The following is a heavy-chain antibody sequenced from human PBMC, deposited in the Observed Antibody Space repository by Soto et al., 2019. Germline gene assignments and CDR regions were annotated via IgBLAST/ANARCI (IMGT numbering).Heavy chain of an antibody. CDR3: ASERLCGADCYFFDN. D-gene: IGHD2-21*02. Sequence: LILSCAASGFTLSHYDMNWVRQAPWKGLEWISKISGSNNNIYYADSVRGRFTISRDNAKNSLYLQMNSLRAEDTAIYYCASERLCGADCYFFDNWGQGPKFTVSS. V-gene: IGHV3-48*03. CDR2: ISGSNNNI. J-gene: IGHJ4*02. CDR1: GFTLSHYD.